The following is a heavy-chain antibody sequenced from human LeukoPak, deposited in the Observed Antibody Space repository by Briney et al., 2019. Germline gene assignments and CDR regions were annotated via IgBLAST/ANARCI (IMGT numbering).Heavy chain of an antibody. Sequence: PSETLSLTCAVSGHSISSGYYWGWIRQPPGKGLEWIGSIYHSGSTYYNPSLKSRVTISVDTSKNQFSLKLSSVTAADTAVYYCARLIGMDVWGKGTTVTVSS. CDR3: ARLIGMDV. CDR2: IYHSGST. V-gene: IGHV4-38-2*01. CDR1: GHSISSGYY. J-gene: IGHJ6*04.